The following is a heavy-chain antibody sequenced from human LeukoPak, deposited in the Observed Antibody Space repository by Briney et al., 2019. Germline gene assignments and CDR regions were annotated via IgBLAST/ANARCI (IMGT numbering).Heavy chain of an antibody. D-gene: IGHD1-26*01. V-gene: IGHV4-59*08. J-gene: IGHJ3*02. Sequence: PSETLSLTCTVSGGSISSYYWSWIRQPPGKGLEWIAYIYYSGSTDYNPSLKSRVTISLDTSKNQFSLKLSSATAADTAVYYCARHDPIVGTPDAFDIWGQGTMVTVSS. CDR1: GGSISSYY. CDR3: ARHDPIVGTPDAFDI. CDR2: IYYSGST.